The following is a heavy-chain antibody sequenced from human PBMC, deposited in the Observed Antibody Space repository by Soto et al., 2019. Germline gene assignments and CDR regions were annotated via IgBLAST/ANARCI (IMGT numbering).Heavy chain of an antibody. Sequence: GGSLRLSCAASGFTFSSYWMHWVRQAPGKGLVWVSRINSDGSSTSYADSVKGRFTISRDNAKNTLYLQMNSLRAEDTAVYYCARDRYSPGDIVVVPATYMDVWGKGTTVTVSS. D-gene: IGHD2-2*01. CDR1: GFTFSSYW. V-gene: IGHV3-74*01. CDR3: ARDRYSPGDIVVVPATYMDV. CDR2: INSDGSST. J-gene: IGHJ6*03.